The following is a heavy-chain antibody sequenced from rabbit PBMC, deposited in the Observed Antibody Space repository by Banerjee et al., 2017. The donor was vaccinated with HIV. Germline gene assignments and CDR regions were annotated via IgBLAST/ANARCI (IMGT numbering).Heavy chain of an antibody. D-gene: IGHD3-1*01. CDR3: ARENGYYFNL. V-gene: IGHV1S40*01. CDR1: GFSFSSSDY. Sequence: QSLEESGGDLVKPGASLTLTCTASGFSFSSSDYMCWVRQAPGKGLEWIACIYIGSSGSTWYASWAKGRFTISKTSSTTVTLQMTSLTAADTATYFCARENGYYFNLWGPGTLVTVS. J-gene: IGHJ4*01. CDR2: IYIGSSGST.